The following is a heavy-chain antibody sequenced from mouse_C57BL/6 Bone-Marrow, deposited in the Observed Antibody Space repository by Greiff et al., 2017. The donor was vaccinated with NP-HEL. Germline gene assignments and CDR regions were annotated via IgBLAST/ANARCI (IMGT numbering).Heavy chain of an antibody. CDR1: GFTFSSYG. D-gene: IGHD2-5*01. Sequence: EVQRVESGGDLVKPGGSLKLSCAASGFTFSSYGMSWVRQTPDKRLEWVATISSGGSYTYYPDSVKGRFTISRDNAKKTLYLQMSSLKSEDTAMYYCARHYYSNYFDYWGQGTTLTVSS. CDR2: ISSGGSYT. CDR3: ARHYYSNYFDY. J-gene: IGHJ2*01. V-gene: IGHV5-6*01.